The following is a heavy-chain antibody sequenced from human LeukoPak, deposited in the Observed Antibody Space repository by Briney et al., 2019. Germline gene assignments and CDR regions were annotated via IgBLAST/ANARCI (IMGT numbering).Heavy chain of an antibody. CDR3: ARPASYDFWSGYYTYFDY. D-gene: IGHD3-3*01. J-gene: IGHJ4*02. Sequence: PGGSLRLSCAASGFTFSSYAMHWGRQAPGKGLEWVAVISYDGSNKYYADSVKGRFTISRDNSKNTLYLQMNSLRAEDTAVYYCARPASYDFWSGYYTYFDYWGQGTLVTVSS. CDR2: ISYDGSNK. CDR1: GFTFSSYA. V-gene: IGHV3-30*04.